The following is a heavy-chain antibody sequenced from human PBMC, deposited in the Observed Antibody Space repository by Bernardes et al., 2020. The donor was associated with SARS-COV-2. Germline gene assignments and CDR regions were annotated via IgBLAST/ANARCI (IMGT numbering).Heavy chain of an antibody. CDR2: INYSGNT. CDR1: GGSISSTIYY. J-gene: IGHJ3*01. D-gene: IGHD3-16*02. V-gene: IGHV4-39*02. CDR3: ARDSPLGELSFGAGSL. Sequence: SETLSLTCTVSGGSISSTIYYWGWIRQPPGKGLEWIGNINYSGNTYYNPSLKRRVTISVDVSKNQFSLRLSSVTAADTAVYYCARDSPLGELSFGAGSLWGQGTMVTVSS.